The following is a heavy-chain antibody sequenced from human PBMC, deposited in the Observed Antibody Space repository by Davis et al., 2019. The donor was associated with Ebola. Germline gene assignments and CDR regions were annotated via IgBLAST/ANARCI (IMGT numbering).Heavy chain of an antibody. D-gene: IGHD2-15*01. CDR3: ARAPEPLGGSCYSLGCYFDF. CDR1: GYTFSSYG. Sequence: ASVPVSCKASGYTFSSYGLNWVRQAPGQGLEWMGWINGYNGNTNYAPKFQGRVTMTTDTSTSTAYMELRTLGSDDTAVYYSARAPEPLGGSCYSLGCYFDFWGQGTLVTVSS. J-gene: IGHJ4*02. CDR2: INGYNGNT. V-gene: IGHV1-18*01.